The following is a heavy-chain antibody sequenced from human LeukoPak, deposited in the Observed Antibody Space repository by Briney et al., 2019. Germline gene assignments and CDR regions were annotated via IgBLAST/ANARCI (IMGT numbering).Heavy chain of an antibody. CDR3: AGQGYYNTGNWFAL. J-gene: IGHJ5*01. V-gene: IGHV5-51*01. Sequence: GESLKISCKGLAHIFTNNWIAGLGQIPDKGLEWVGVISPDASDIRYGPSFQGQVIISVDRSISAVYLQWSSLKASYTAIYYCAGQGYYNTGNWFALWGQGALVTVSS. CDR1: AHIFTNNW. D-gene: IGHD3-9*01. CDR2: ISPDASDI.